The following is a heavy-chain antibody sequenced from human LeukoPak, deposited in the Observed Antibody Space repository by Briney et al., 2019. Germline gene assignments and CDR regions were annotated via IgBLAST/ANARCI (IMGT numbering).Heavy chain of an antibody. CDR1: GFTFSGYG. CDR3: AKFPPVGITLPTTDY. Sequence: GGSLRLSCAASGFTFSGYGMHWVRQAPGKWLEWVAFIRYDGSNKYYADSVKGRFTISRDNSKNTLYLQMSSLRAEDTAVYYCAKFPPVGITLPTTDYWGQGTLVTVSS. V-gene: IGHV3-30*02. CDR2: IRYDGSNK. J-gene: IGHJ4*02. D-gene: IGHD3-22*01.